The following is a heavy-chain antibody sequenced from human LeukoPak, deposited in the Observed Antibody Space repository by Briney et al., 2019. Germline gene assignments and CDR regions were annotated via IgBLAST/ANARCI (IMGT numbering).Heavy chain of an antibody. J-gene: IGHJ4*02. CDR1: GFTFSSYA. CDR3: TTDPDDTNYFDY. CDR2: IWYDGSKK. D-gene: IGHD1-1*01. Sequence: GRSLRLSCAASGFTFSSYAMHWVRQAPGKGLEWVAVIWYDGSKKYYTDSVEGRFTISRDNSKNTLYLQMNSLKTDDTAVYYCTTDPDDTNYFDYWGQGTLVTVFS. V-gene: IGHV3-33*01.